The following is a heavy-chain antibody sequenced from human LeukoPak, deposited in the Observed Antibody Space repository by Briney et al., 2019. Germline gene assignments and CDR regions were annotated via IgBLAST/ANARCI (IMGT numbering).Heavy chain of an antibody. Sequence: GGSPRLSCAASGFTFSSYAMTWVRQAPGKGLEWVSAISGGGDGTYYTDSVKGRFTTSRDNSQNTLYLQMNSLKTEDTAVYYCTRDHDTIFGVALMPHDYWGQGTLVTVSS. CDR3: TRDHDTIFGVALMPHDY. J-gene: IGHJ4*02. CDR1: GFTFSSYA. V-gene: IGHV3-23*01. D-gene: IGHD3-3*01. CDR2: ISGGGDGT.